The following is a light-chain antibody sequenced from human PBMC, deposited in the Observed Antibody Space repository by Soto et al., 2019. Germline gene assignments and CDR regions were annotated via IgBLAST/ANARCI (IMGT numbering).Light chain of an antibody. J-gene: IGKJ5*01. CDR3: QQYYSTIT. CDR2: GAS. Sequence: DIVMTQSPDSLAVSMDERATINCKSSQSILDRSNNRNSLAWYQQKPGQPPKVLIYGASTRESGVPGRFSGSGSGTDFTLTISSLQAEDVAVYYCQQYYSTITFGQGTRLEIK. V-gene: IGKV4-1*01. CDR1: QSILDRSNNRNS.